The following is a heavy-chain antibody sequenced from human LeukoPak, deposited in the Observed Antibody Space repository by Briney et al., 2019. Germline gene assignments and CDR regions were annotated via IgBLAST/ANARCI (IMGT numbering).Heavy chain of an antibody. Sequence: ASVKVSSKASGGTFSSYAISWVRQAPGQGLEWMGGIIPIFGTANYAQKFQGRVTITADESTSTAYMELSSLRSEDTAVYYCVRSAASSYYYYGMDVWGQGTTVTVSS. CDR2: IIPIFGTA. D-gene: IGHD6-13*01. J-gene: IGHJ6*02. CDR3: VRSAASSYYYYGMDV. CDR1: GGTFSSYA. V-gene: IGHV1-69*13.